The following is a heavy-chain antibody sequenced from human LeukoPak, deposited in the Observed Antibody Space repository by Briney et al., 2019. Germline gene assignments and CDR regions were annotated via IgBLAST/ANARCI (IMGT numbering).Heavy chain of an antibody. CDR3: ATRGAGQTGAFDF. V-gene: IGHV3-21*01. CDR2: FDTTGTYI. Sequence: PGGSLRLSCAASGFTFSSYGMPWVRQAPGKGLEWVSSFDTTGTYIYYAASVKGRFTISRDNAKNSLYLHMNSLRAEDTAVYYCATRGAGQTGAFDFWGHGTMVTVSS. CDR1: GFTFSSYG. D-gene: IGHD1-26*01. J-gene: IGHJ3*01.